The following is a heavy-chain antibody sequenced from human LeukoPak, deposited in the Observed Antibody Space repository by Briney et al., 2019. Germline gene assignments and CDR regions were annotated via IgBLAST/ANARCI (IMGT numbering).Heavy chain of an antibody. CDR3: AKRRCSSTTCWYYFDY. D-gene: IGHD2-2*01. CDR1: GFTFSSYW. J-gene: IGHJ4*02. CDR2: INSDGSST. V-gene: IGHV3-74*01. Sequence: RTGGSLRLSGAASGFTFSSYWMHWVRQAPGKGLVWVSRINSDGSSTSYADSVRGRLTISRDNSKNTLYLQMSSLRAEDTAVYYCAKRRCSSTTCWYYFDYWGLGTLVTVSS.